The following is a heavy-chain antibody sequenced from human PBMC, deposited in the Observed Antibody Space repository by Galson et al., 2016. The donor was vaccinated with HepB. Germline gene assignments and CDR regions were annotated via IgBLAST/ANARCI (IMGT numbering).Heavy chain of an antibody. CDR1: GFNFYDYA. CDR3: AKDISSVLYYSVMDV. D-gene: IGHD3-10*01. CDR2: INWNSGRI. V-gene: IGHV3-9*01. Sequence: SLRLSCAASGFNFYDYAMHWVQQVPGQGLEWVSGINWNSGRIDYADSVKGRFTITRDNSRNSLHLQMNSLRAEDTALYYCAKDISSVLYYSVMDVWGQGTTVTVSS. J-gene: IGHJ6*02.